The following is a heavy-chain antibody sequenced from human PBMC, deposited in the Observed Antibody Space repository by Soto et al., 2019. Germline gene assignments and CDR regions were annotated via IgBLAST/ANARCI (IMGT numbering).Heavy chain of an antibody. CDR3: ARHRYSYGVYYFDY. V-gene: IGHV4-30-4*01. CDR2: IYYSGST. D-gene: IGHD5-18*01. Sequence: PSETLSLTCTVSGGSISSGDYYWSWIRQPPGKGLEWIGYIYYSGSTYYNPSLTSRATISVDTSKNQFSLKLSSVTAADTAVYYCARHRYSYGVYYFDYWGQGTLVTVSS. CDR1: GGSISSGDYY. J-gene: IGHJ4*02.